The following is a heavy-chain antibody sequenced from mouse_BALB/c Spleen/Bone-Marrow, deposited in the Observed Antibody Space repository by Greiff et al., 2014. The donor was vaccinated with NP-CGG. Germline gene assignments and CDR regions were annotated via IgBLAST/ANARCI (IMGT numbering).Heavy chain of an antibody. CDR2: IYPGNGDS. V-gene: IGHV1-12*01. CDR1: GYTFTSYN. J-gene: IGHJ2*01. Sequence: QVQLQQSATELVKPGASVKMSCKTSGYTFTSYNMHWVKQTPGRGLEWIGSIYPGNGDSSYNQKFKGKATLTTDKSSSTAYMQVSSLTSEDSAVYYCAREGRSHFDSWGQGTTLTVSS. CDR3: AREGRSHFDS.